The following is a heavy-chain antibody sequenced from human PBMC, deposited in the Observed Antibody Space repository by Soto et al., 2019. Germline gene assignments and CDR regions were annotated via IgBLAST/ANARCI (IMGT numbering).Heavy chain of an antibody. Sequence: PSETLSLTCAVCSGSISSSNWWSWVRQPPGKGLEWIGEIYHSGSTNYNPSLKSRVTISVDKSKNQFSLKLSSVTAADTAVYYGARVHLLYSSSSPYYYMDVWGKGTTVTVSS. J-gene: IGHJ6*03. CDR3: ARVHLLYSSSSPYYYMDV. CDR1: SGSISSSNW. D-gene: IGHD6-6*01. V-gene: IGHV4-4*02. CDR2: IYHSGST.